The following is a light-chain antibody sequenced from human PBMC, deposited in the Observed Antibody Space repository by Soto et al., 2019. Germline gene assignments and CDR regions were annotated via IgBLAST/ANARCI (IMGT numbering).Light chain of an antibody. Sequence: EIVLTQSPGTLSLSPGERATLSCRARQSVSSSYLAWYQQKPGQDPRLLIYGASSRATGIPDRFSGSRSGTAFTLTISRLEPEDCAVYYCQQYGISPWTFGPGTNVEI. CDR1: QSVSSSY. CDR2: GAS. CDR3: QQYGISPWT. J-gene: IGKJ1*01. V-gene: IGKV3-20*01.